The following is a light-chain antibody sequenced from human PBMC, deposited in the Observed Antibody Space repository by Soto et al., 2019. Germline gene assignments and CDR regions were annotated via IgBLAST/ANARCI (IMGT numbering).Light chain of an antibody. CDR2: ATS. Sequence: DNVLTQSPDTLSVSPGDRATLSCRASRIIGHNYLAWYQQKPGQAPRLLIYATSTRATGIPDRFSGSGSVTDFTLTISRLEPEDFATYYCQQSYSTPQTFGQGTKVEIK. V-gene: IGKV3D-20*02. CDR1: RIIGHNY. J-gene: IGKJ1*01. CDR3: QQSYSTPQT.